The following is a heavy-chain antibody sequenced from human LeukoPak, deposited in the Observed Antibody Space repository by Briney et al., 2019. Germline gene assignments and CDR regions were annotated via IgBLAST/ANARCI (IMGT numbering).Heavy chain of an antibody. Sequence: GGSLRLSCAASGFTFSDYYMSWIRQAPGKGLEWVSYISSSSSYTNCADSVKGRFTISRDNAKNSLYLQMNSLRAEDTAVYYCARDQISAAGTDYWGQGTLVTVSS. CDR2: ISSSSSYT. D-gene: IGHD6-13*01. V-gene: IGHV3-11*06. CDR3: ARDQISAAGTDY. CDR1: GFTFSDYY. J-gene: IGHJ4*02.